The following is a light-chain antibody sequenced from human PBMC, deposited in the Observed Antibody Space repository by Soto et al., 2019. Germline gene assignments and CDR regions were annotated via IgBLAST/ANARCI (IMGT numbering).Light chain of an antibody. J-gene: IGKJ2*01. CDR1: QSVSSSN. Sequence: PGERATLSCRASQSVSSSNFAWYQQKPAQAPRLLIYGASRRAPGIPARFSGSGSGTDFTLTISSLEPEDFAVYYCQYRSNWPPYTFGQGTKVDIK. CDR3: QYRSNWPPYT. CDR2: GAS. V-gene: IGKV3-11*01.